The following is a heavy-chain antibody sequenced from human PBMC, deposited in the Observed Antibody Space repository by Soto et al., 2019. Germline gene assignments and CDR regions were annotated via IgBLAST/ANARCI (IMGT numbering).Heavy chain of an antibody. CDR3: ARDRWVSREGGYYYYCMDV. Sequence: PGGSQRLSCAASGFTFRSYARSWVRQAPGKGLEWVSVIYSGGSTYYADSVKGRFTISRDNSKNTLYLQMNSLRAEDTAVYYCARDRWVSREGGYYYYCMDVWGQGTTVTVSS. CDR1: GFTFRSYA. J-gene: IGHJ6*02. D-gene: IGHD2-8*01. V-gene: IGHV3-53*01. CDR2: IYSGGST.